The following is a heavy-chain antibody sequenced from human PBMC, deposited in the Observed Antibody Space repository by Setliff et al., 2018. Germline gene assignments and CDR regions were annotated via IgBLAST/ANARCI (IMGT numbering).Heavy chain of an antibody. Sequence: GGSLRLSCAASGFTFSASSMHWVRQAPGKGLEGVAFIQYDGSDKYYADSVKGRFTISRDNSKNTMFLQMNSLSAEDTAVYYCAKDIRDRSTWHHGGAFDICGQGTMVTVSS. V-gene: IGHV3-30*02. CDR2: IQYDGSDK. CDR1: GFTFSASS. D-gene: IGHD2-15*01. CDR3: AKDIRDRSTWHHGGAFDI. J-gene: IGHJ3*02.